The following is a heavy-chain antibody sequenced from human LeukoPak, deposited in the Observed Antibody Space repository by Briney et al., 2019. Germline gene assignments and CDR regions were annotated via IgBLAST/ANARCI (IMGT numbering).Heavy chain of an antibody. D-gene: IGHD1-26*01. J-gene: IGHJ5*02. CDR3: ARQNYISGSYFWFDP. CDR1: GFTFGDYA. CDR2: IRSKAYGGTT. Sequence: GGSLRLSCTASGFTFGDYAMSWVRQAPGKGLEWVGFIRSKAYGGTTEYAASVKGRFTISRDDSKSIAYLQMNSLKTEDTAVYYCARQNYISGSYFWFDPWGQGTLVTVSS. V-gene: IGHV3-49*04.